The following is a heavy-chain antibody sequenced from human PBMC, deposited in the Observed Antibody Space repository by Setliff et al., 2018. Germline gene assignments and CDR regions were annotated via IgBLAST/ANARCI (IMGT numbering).Heavy chain of an antibody. CDR3: ATEGHSSGWYSWTLDI. Sequence: ASVKVSCKVSGYTFTDYYMHWVQQAPGKGLEWMGLVDPEDGETIYAEKFQGRVTITADTSTDTAYMELSSLRSEDTAVYYCATEGHSSGWYSWTLDIWGQGTMVTVSS. CDR1: GYTFTDYY. V-gene: IGHV1-69-2*01. D-gene: IGHD6-19*01. CDR2: VDPEDGET. J-gene: IGHJ3*02.